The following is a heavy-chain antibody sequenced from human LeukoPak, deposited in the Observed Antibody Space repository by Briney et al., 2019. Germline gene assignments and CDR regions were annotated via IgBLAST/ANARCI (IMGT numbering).Heavy chain of an antibody. CDR3: AGYSAGWSSGGGY. CDR1: GGSISSLTYY. CDR2: VYYSGTT. J-gene: IGHJ4*02. V-gene: IGHV4-39*01. D-gene: IGHD6-19*01. Sequence: SETLSLTCTVSGGSISSLTYYWGWFRQPPGKGLEWVASVYYSGTTYYSPSLKSRVAISVNRSNNQFSLRLNSVTAADTAVYFWAGYSAGWSSGGGYWGQETLVTVSS.